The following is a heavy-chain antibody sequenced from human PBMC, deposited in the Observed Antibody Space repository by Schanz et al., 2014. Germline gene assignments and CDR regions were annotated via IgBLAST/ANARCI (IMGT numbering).Heavy chain of an antibody. CDR2: ISGSGGST. CDR1: GFTFSSYT. CDR3: AKEKEEVAADGSFFDS. D-gene: IGHD6-13*01. V-gene: IGHV3-23*04. J-gene: IGHJ4*02. Sequence: EVQLVESGGGLVRPGGSLRLSCAASGFTFSSYTMNWVRQAPGKGLEWVSAISGSGGSTYYAHSVKGRFTISRDNSKNTVNLQMNSLRAEDTAVYYCAKEKEEVAADGSFFDSWGQGTLVTVSS.